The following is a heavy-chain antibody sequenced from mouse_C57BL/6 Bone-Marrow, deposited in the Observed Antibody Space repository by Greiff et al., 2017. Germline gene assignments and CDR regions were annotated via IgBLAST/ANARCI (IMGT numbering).Heavy chain of an antibody. CDR2: IHPGDGDT. CDR3: ARGAPFYDGNPFAY. V-gene: IGHV1-80*01. J-gene: IGHJ3*01. D-gene: IGHD2-1*01. CDR1: GYAFSNYC. Sequence: QVQLKESGAELVKPGASVKISCKASGYAFSNYCMNWVKQRPGKGLEWIGQIHPGDGDTNYTGKFKGKATLTADQSSSTAYMQLSSLTSEDSAVYFGARGAPFYDGNPFAYWGQGTLVTVSA.